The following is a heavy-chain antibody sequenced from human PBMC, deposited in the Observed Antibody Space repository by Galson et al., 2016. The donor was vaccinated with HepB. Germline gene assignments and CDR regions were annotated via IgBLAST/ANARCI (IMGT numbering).Heavy chain of an antibody. CDR3: SRRLDDYLWGPYPHVSDYYMDV. CDR2: IYYSAST. CDR1: GGSISSGDYY. D-gene: IGHD3-16*01. J-gene: IGHJ6*03. V-gene: IGHV4-31*03. Sequence: TLSLTCTVSGGSISSGDYYWSWIRQHPGKGLEWIGYIYYSASTYYNPSLKSRVTISVDTSKNQFSLKLSSVTAADTAVYYCSRRLDDYLWGPYPHVSDYYMDVWGKGTTVTVSS.